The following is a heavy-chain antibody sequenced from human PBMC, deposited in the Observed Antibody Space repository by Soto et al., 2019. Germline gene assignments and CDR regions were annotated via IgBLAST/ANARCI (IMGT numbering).Heavy chain of an antibody. J-gene: IGHJ6*02. Sequence: NPSETLSLTCAVSGGSISSSNWWSWVRQPPGKGLEWIGEIYHSGSTNYNPSLKSRVTISVDKSKNQFSLKLSSVTAADTAVYYCARVGSAMVYYYYYGMDVWGQGTTVTVSS. CDR1: GGSISSSNW. D-gene: IGHD5-18*01. V-gene: IGHV4-4*02. CDR3: ARVGSAMVYYYYYGMDV. CDR2: IYHSGST.